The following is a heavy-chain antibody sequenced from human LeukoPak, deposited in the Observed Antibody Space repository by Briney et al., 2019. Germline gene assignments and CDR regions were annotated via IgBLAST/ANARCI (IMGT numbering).Heavy chain of an antibody. J-gene: IGHJ4*02. CDR2: ISYDGSNK. CDR3: ARELDYGDYVRAFDY. V-gene: IGHV3-30-3*01. D-gene: IGHD4-17*01. Sequence: GGSLRLSCAASGSTFSSYAMHWVRQAPGKGLEWVAVISYDGSNKYYADSVKGRFTISRDNSKNTLYLQMNSLRAEDTAVYYCARELDYGDYVRAFDYWGQGTLVTVSS. CDR1: GSTFSSYA.